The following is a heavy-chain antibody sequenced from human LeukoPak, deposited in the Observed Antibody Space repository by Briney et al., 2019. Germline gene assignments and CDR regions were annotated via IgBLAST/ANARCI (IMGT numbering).Heavy chain of an antibody. V-gene: IGHV4-4*02. CDR3: ARDRGGYTYSHDY. Sequence: SETLSLTFAVSGGSISSNNWWIWVRQSPEKGLEWIGEIYHDGSTNYNPSLKSRVTISMDKSNNQLSLKLNFVTAADTAVHYCARDRGGYTYSHDYWGQGTLVTVSS. D-gene: IGHD5-18*01. CDR2: IYHDGST. CDR1: GGSISSNNW. J-gene: IGHJ4*02.